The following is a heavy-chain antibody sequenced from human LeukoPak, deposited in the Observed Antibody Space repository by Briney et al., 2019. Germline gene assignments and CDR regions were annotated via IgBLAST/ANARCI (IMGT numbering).Heavy chain of an antibody. CDR2: INPNNGGT. CDR3: ARRLLFGFYDSSAYDY. J-gene: IGHJ4*02. CDR1: EYTFTGYY. D-gene: IGHD3-22*01. Sequence: GASVKVSCKASEYTFTGYYFHWVLQTPGQGLEWLGWINPNNGGTKYAQKFQGRVIMTRDTSISTAYMELSRLRSDDTAVYYCARRLLFGFYDSSAYDYWGQGTLVTVSS. V-gene: IGHV1-2*02.